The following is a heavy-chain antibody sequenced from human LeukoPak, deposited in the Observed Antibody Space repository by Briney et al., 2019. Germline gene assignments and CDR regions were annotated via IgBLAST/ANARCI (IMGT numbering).Heavy chain of an antibody. D-gene: IGHD3-16*02. Sequence: ASAKVSCKASGYTLTSFVVSGGREAPGQGVEWMAWISAYNGNTKYAQKLQGRVTMSTDTSTSTAYIGLRSLRSDDPAVYYCAGDMGSFPNWFDPWGQGTLVTVPS. CDR3: AGDMGSFPNWFDP. V-gene: IGHV1-18*01. CDR1: GYTLTSFV. CDR2: ISAYNGNT. J-gene: IGHJ5*02.